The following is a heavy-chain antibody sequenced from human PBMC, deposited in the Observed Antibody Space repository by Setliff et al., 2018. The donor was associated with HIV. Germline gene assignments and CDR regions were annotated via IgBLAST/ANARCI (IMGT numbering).Heavy chain of an antibody. D-gene: IGHD5-12*01. Sequence: SETLSLTCTVSGGSISSYYWSWIRQPPGKGLEWIGYIYYSGSTNYNPSLKSRVTISVDTSKNQFSLKLSSVTAADTAVYYCARGPSGYADWYFDLWGRGTLVTSPQ. CDR2: IYYSGST. CDR3: ARGPSGYADWYFDL. V-gene: IGHV4-59*01. CDR1: GGSISSYY. J-gene: IGHJ2*01.